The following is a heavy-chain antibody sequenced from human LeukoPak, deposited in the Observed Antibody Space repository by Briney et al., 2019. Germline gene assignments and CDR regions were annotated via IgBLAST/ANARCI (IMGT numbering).Heavy chain of an antibody. CDR1: GFTFSSYG. D-gene: IGHD4-11*01. CDR3: ARALSNYVDYYYYYYMDV. CDR2: IRYDGSQK. V-gene: IGHV3-33*01. J-gene: IGHJ6*03. Sequence: AGGSLRLSCAASGFTFSSYGMFWVRQAPGKGLEWVGVIRYDGSQKHYADSVKGRFTISRDNAKNSLYLQMNSLRVEDTALYYCARALSNYVDYYYYYYMDVWGKGTTVTVSS.